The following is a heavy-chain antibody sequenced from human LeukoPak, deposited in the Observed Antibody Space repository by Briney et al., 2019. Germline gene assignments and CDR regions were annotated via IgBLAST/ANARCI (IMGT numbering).Heavy chain of an antibody. D-gene: IGHD2-21*01. V-gene: IGHV4-59*08. CDR2: VYYTGST. J-gene: IGHJ4*02. CDR3: ARWNAVITSLDY. Sequence: SETLSLTCSVSGGTLNSFYWSWVRQPPGKGLEYIGYVYYTGSTKYKPSLRSRVTMSAGTSKNQFSLKLNSVTAADTAVYYCARWNAVITSLDYWGQGILVAVSS. CDR1: GGTLNSFY.